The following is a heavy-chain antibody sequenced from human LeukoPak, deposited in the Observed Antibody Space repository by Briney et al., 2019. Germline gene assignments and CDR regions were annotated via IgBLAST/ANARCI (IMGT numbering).Heavy chain of an antibody. V-gene: IGHV3-30-3*01. Sequence: GWSLSLSCAASGFTFSSYAMHWVRQAPGKGLEWVAVISYDGSNKYYADSVKGRFTISRDNSKNTLYLQMNSLRAEDTAVYYCARGNQLVNGMDVWGQGTTVTVSS. CDR3: ARGNQLVNGMDV. D-gene: IGHD6-13*01. J-gene: IGHJ6*02. CDR2: ISYDGSNK. CDR1: GFTFSSYA.